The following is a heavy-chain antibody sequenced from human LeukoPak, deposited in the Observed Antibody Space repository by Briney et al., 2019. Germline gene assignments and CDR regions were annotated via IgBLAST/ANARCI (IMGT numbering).Heavy chain of an antibody. CDR3: AKEWYYYDGSGYYYFDY. V-gene: IGHV3-30*18. D-gene: IGHD3-22*01. CDR2: ISYDGSNK. CDR1: GFTFSSYG. Sequence: GGSLRLSCAASGFTFSSYGMHWVRQAPGKGLEWVAVISYDGSNKYYADSVKGRFTISRDNSKNTLYLQMNSLRAEDTAVYYCAKEWYYYDGSGYYYFDYGAREPWSPSPQ. J-gene: IGHJ4*02.